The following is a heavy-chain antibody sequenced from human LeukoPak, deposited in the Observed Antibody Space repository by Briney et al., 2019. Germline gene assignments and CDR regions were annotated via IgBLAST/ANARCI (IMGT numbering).Heavy chain of an antibody. Sequence: GESLKISCKGSGYSLTSYWIGWVRQMPGKGLEWMGIIYPGDSDTRYSPSFQGQVTISADKPISTAYLQWSSLKASDTAMYYCARYGSGSYAENWFDPWGQGTLVTVSS. D-gene: IGHD3-10*01. CDR1: GYSLTSYW. CDR3: ARYGSGSYAENWFDP. V-gene: IGHV5-51*04. CDR2: IYPGDSDT. J-gene: IGHJ5*02.